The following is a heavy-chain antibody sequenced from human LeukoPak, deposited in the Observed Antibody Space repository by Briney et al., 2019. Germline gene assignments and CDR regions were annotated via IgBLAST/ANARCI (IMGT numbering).Heavy chain of an antibody. CDR2: INPNSGGT. D-gene: IGHD3-22*01. V-gene: IGHV1-2*02. Sequence: GASVKVSCKASGYTFTGYYMHWVRQAPGQGLVRLGSINPNSGGTNYAQKFQGRVTMTRDTSISTAYMELSRLRSDDTAVYYCARARYYDSSGYYLIDYWGQGTLVTVSS. CDR1: GYTFTGYY. J-gene: IGHJ4*02. CDR3: ARARYYDSSGYYLIDY.